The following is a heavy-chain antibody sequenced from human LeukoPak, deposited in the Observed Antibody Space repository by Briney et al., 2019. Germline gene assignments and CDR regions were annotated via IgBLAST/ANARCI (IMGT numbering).Heavy chain of an antibody. D-gene: IGHD3-3*01. CDR2: ISGSGGST. J-gene: IGHJ6*02. CDR3: AKGCYDFWSGYGEYYYYYYGMDV. V-gene: IGHV3-23*01. CDR1: GFTFSSYA. Sequence: PGGSLRLSCSAAGFTFSSYAMSWVRQAPGKGLEWVSAISGSGGSTYYADSVKGRFTISRDNYKNTLYLQMNSLRAEDTAVYYCAKGCYDFWSGYGEYYYYYYGMDVWGQGTTVTVSS.